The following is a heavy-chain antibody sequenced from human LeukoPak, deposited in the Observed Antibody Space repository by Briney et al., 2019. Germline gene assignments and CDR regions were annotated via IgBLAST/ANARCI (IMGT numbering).Heavy chain of an antibody. CDR1: GYIFTSYW. V-gene: IGHV5-10-1*01. CDR2: IDPSDSYT. Sequence: GESLKISCKGSGYIFTSYWISWVRQMPGKGLEWMGRIDPSDSYTNYSPSFQGHVTISADKSISTAYLQWSSLKASDTAMYYCARRPIAAAGSSGFDYWGQGTLVTVSS. J-gene: IGHJ4*02. D-gene: IGHD6-13*01. CDR3: ARRPIAAAGSSGFDY.